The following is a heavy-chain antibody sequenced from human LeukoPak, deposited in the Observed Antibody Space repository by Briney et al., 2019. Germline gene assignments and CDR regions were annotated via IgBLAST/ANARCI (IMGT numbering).Heavy chain of an antibody. D-gene: IGHD1-7*01. Sequence: SETLSLTCSVSGGSISSYYWSWIRQPAGKGLEWIGRIYTSGSTNYNPSLESRVTISVDKSKNQFSLKLSSVTAADTAVYYCARDEGPGTTGNYYYYMDVWGKGTTVTVSS. CDR3: ARDEGPGTTGNYYYYMDV. CDR1: GGSISSYY. CDR2: IYTSGST. J-gene: IGHJ6*03. V-gene: IGHV4-4*07.